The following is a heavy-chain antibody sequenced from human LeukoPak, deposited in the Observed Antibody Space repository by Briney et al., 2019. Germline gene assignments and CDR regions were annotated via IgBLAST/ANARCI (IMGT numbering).Heavy chain of an antibody. J-gene: IGHJ4*02. CDR2: IIPIFGTA. V-gene: IGHV1-69*05. Sequence: SVKVSCKASGGTFSSYAISWVRQAPGQGLEWMGGIIPIFGTANYAQKFQERVTITRDMSTSTAYMELSSLRSEDTAVYYCAAEVYSSSSPLDYWGQGTLVTVSS. D-gene: IGHD6-6*01. CDR3: AAEVYSSSSPLDY. CDR1: GGTFSSYA.